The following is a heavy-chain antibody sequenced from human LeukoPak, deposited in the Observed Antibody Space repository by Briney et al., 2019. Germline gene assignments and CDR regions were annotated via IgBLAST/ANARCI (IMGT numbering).Heavy chain of an antibody. Sequence: PGGSLRLSCAASGFTFSSYAMNWVRQAPGKGLEWISTISGSDNSKYYADSVKGRFTITRDNSKNTLYLQMNSLRAADTAVYYCAKAKSHFWSALDYWGQGTLVTVSS. D-gene: IGHD3-3*02. CDR3: AKAKSHFWSALDY. V-gene: IGHV3-23*01. CDR2: ISGSDNSK. CDR1: GFTFSSYA. J-gene: IGHJ4*02.